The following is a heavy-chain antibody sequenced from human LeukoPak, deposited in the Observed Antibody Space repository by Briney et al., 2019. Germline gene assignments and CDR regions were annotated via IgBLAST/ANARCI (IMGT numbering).Heavy chain of an antibody. CDR2: LNPKTGRT. Sequence: GASVKVSCKAFGYSFTVYHLHWARQAPTQGLVCMGWLNPKTGRTNYARKFQGRVTMTRDTSINTVNMELSRLTSDDTAVYYCAREFSSKLEWLAYVTGDDAFDVWGQGTMITVS. J-gene: IGHJ3*01. V-gene: IGHV1-2*02. CDR3: AREFSSKLEWLAYVTGDDAFDV. CDR1: GYSFTVYH. D-gene: IGHD3-3*01.